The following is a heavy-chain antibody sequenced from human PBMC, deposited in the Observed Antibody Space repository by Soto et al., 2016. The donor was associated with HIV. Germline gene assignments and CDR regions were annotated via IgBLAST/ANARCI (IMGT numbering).Heavy chain of an antibody. J-gene: IGHJ4*02. Sequence: EVQLVESGGGLVKPGGSLRLSCAASGFTFSNAWMSWIRQAPGKGLEWLGRTKSKPDGGTTDYAAPVKDRFTISRDDSKNTLYLQMNSLKTEDTAVYYCTTDRIPNHYDSSGYFSYWGQGTLVTVSS. V-gene: IGHV3-15*01. D-gene: IGHD3-22*01. CDR2: TKSKPDGGTT. CDR1: GFTFSNAW. CDR3: TTDRIPNHYDSSGYFSY.